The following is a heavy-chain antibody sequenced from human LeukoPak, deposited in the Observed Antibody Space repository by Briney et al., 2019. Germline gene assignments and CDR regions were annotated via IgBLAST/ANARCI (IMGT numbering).Heavy chain of an antibody. J-gene: IGHJ4*02. CDR2: LRFDGSNK. D-gene: IGHD6-6*01. V-gene: IGHV3-30*02. CDR3: AKDPKKYSKTGEFDY. CDR1: GLTLSFYG. Sequence: PGGSLRLSCAASGLTLSFYGMQWVRQAPGRGLGWVAFLRFDGSNKDYADSVKGRFTISRDNSKNTLYLEMNSQRVADKAVYYRAKDPKKYSKTGEFDYWGQGTLVTVSS.